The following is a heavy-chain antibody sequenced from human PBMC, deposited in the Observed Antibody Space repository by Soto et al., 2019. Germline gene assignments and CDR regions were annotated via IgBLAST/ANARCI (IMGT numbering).Heavy chain of an antibody. Sequence: SETLSLTCAVYGGSFSGYYWSWIRQPPGKGLEWIGEINHSGSTNYNPSLKSRVTISVDTSKNQFSLKLSSVTAADTAVYYCARGVDSSGYYPNYFDYWGQGTLVTVS. D-gene: IGHD3-22*01. CDR2: INHSGST. J-gene: IGHJ4*02. CDR1: GGSFSGYY. CDR3: ARGVDSSGYYPNYFDY. V-gene: IGHV4-34*01.